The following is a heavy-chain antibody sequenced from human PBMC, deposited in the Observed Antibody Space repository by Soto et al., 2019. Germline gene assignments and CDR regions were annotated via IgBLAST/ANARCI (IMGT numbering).Heavy chain of an antibody. D-gene: IGHD5-12*01. V-gene: IGHV2-5*01. CDR3: GHWGYSTAWSDY. CDR2: IYWNDEK. J-gene: IGHJ4*02. Sequence: QITLKESGPTLVKPTQTLTLTCTFSGFSLSTTAEGVGWVRQPPGKALEWLALIYWNDEKRYSPSLKSRLTITKDTSKNQVVLTMTNMDPGDTATYYCGHWGYSTAWSDYWGQGTLVTVSS. CDR1: GFSLSTTAEG.